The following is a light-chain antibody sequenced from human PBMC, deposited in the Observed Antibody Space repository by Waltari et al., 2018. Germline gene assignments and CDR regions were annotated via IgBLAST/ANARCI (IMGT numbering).Light chain of an antibody. V-gene: IGLV3-9*01. CDR2: RAS. J-gene: IGLJ2*01. CDR3: QVWDTSTAI. Sequence: SYELTQPLSVSVALGQTASITCGTNNIGSKNVQWFHWYQQKPGWAPVLVIYRASNRPSGITVRFSGSKSGNTATLTISGAQVGDEADYYCQVWDTSTAIFGGGTKLTGL. CDR1: NIGSKN.